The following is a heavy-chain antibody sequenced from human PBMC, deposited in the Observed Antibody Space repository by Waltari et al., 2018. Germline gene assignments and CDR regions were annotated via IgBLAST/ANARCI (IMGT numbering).Heavy chain of an antibody. CDR1: GYSISSGYY. J-gene: IGHJ4*02. V-gene: IGHV4-38-2*01. D-gene: IGHD6-6*01. CDR2: IYHSGST. CDR3: ASIAARPLGFDY. Sequence: QVQLQESGPGLVKPSETLSLTCAVSGYSISSGYYWGWIRQPPGKGLEWIGSIYHSGSTYYTPSLKSRVTISVDTSKNQFSLKLSSVTAADTAVYYCASIAARPLGFDYWGQGTLVTVSS.